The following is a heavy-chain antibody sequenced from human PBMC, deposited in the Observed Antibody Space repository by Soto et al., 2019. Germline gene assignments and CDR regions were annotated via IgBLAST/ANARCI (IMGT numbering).Heavy chain of an antibody. CDR2: IYTSGST. CDR3: AGEIRSSWTVDY. J-gene: IGHJ4*02. D-gene: IGHD6-13*01. CDR1: GGSISSYY. V-gene: IGHV4-4*07. Sequence: LSLTCTVSGGSISSYYWSWIRQPAGKGLEWIGRIYTSGSTNYNPSLKSRVTMSVDTSKNQFSLKLSSVTAADTAVYYCAGEIRSSWTVDYWGQGTLVTVSS.